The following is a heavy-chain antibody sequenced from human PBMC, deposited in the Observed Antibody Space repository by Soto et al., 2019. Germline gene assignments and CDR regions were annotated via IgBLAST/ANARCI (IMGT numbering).Heavy chain of an antibody. V-gene: IGHV4-39*01. D-gene: IGHD2-21*02. CDR1: GDSITRSDFY. CDR2: ISSTGST. CDR3: ARHMVGSYCGGACARPDY. Sequence: PSETLSLTCTVSGDSITRSDFYWGWIRQPPGKRLEWIGTISSTGSTYYNPPLRRRVTISGHTSKNQISLKMSSVTAADTALYHCARHMVGSYCGGACARPDYWGQGTLVTVSS. J-gene: IGHJ1*01.